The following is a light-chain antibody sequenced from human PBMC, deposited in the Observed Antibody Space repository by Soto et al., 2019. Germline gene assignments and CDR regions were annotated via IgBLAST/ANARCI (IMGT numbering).Light chain of an antibody. V-gene: IGKV4-1*01. CDR3: QQYYFISRT. J-gene: IGKJ1*01. CDR1: QSVLSSSNNKNY. CDR2: WAS. Sequence: DIVMTQSPDSLAVSLGERATINCKSSQSVLSSSNNKNYLAWYQQKPGQPPKLLIYWASTRESGVPDRFSGSGSGTDFTLTISTLQAEDVALYYCQQYYFISRTLGHGTKVDIK.